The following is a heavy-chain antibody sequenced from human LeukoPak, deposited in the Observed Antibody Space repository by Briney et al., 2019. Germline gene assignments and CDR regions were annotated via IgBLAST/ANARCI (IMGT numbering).Heavy chain of an antibody. D-gene: IGHD1-26*01. J-gene: IGHJ4*02. CDR3: TRDTDGSPDY. V-gene: IGHV3-7*01. CDR1: GFTFTNSW. CDR2: INQDGSTK. Sequence: GFSLRLSCAASGFTFTNSWMAWVRQAPGKGLDWVANINQDGSTKHYADSLKGRFTISRDNPKNSLYLQINNLRADDTAVYYCTRDTDGSPDYWGQGILVTVAS.